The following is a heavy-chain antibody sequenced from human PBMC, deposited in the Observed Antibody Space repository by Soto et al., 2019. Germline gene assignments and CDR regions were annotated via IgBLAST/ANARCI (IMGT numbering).Heavy chain of an antibody. CDR3: AKPTHTAMAQGDWFDP. CDR1: GFTFSSYG. Sequence: GGSLRLSCAASGFTFSSYGMHWVRQAPGKGLEWVAVISYDGSNKYYADSVEGRFTISRDNSKNTLYLQMNSLRAEDTAVYYCAKPTHTAMAQGDWFDPWGQGTLVTVSS. J-gene: IGHJ5*02. CDR2: ISYDGSNK. D-gene: IGHD5-18*01. V-gene: IGHV3-30*18.